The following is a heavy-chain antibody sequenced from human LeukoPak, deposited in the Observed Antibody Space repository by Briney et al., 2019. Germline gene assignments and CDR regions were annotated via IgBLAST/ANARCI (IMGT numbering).Heavy chain of an antibody. D-gene: IGHD5-24*01. V-gene: IGHV1-24*01. CDR3: VRVRDGYNDAYDI. Sequence: ASVTVSFKVSGYTLTELSMHWVRQAPGKGLEGMGGFDPEDGETIYAQKFQGRVTITRDTSTSTVYMELSSLRSEDTAVYYCVRVRDGYNDAYDIWGQGTMVTVPS. J-gene: IGHJ3*02. CDR1: GYTLTELS. CDR2: FDPEDGET.